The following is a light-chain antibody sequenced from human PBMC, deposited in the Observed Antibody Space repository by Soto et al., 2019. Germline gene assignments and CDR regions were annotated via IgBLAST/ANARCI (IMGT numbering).Light chain of an antibody. CDR3: GSYTSSSTLL. Sequence: QSALTQPASVSGSPGQSITISCTGTSSDVGGYNSVSWYQQHSGKAPRLMIYDVSNRPSGVSNRFSGSKSGNTASLTISGLQADDEADYYCGSYTSSSTLLFGGGTKLTVL. CDR2: DVS. CDR1: SSDVGGYNS. J-gene: IGLJ2*01. V-gene: IGLV2-14*01.